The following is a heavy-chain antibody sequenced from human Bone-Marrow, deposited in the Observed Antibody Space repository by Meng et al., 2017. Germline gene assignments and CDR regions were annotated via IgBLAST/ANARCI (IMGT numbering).Heavy chain of an antibody. CDR3: ARVLCSNNNCYSSDY. CDR1: GGSISSGDYY. CDR2: IYHSGST. J-gene: IGHJ4*02. V-gene: IGHV4-30-4*01. Sequence: QVQLQESGPGLGKPSQTLSLTCTVSGGSISSGDYYWNWIRQPPGKGLEWIGYIYHSGSTYYNPSLKSRVTISIDTSKNQFSLKLSSVTAADTAVYYCARVLCSNNNCYSSDYWGQGTLVTVSS. D-gene: IGHD2-2*01.